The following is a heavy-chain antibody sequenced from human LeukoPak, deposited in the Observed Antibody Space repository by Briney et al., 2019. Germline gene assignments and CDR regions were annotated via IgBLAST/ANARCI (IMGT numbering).Heavy chain of an antibody. CDR3: ARDDHDSSGYYYYYYGMDV. D-gene: IGHD3-22*01. CDR1: GGSISSYY. V-gene: IGHV4-4*07. J-gene: IGHJ6*02. Sequence: SETLSLTCSVSGGSISSYYWSWIRQPAGKGLEWIGRIYTSGSTNYNPSLKSRVTMSVDTSKNQFSLKLSSVTAADTAVYYCARDDHDSSGYYYYYYGMDVWGQGTTVTVSS. CDR2: IYTSGST.